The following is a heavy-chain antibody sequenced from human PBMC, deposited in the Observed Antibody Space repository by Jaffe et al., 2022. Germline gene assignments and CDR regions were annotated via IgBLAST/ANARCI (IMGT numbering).Heavy chain of an antibody. D-gene: IGHD7-27*01. Sequence: QVQLQESGPGLVKPSETLSLTCTVSGGSISSYYWSWIRQPPGKGLEWIGYIYYSGSTNYNPSLKSRVTISVDTSKNQFSLKLSSVTAADTAVYYCARDLNWGSRWFDPWGQGTLVTVSS. CDR3: ARDLNWGSRWFDP. CDR1: GGSISSYY. CDR2: IYYSGST. J-gene: IGHJ5*02. V-gene: IGHV4-59*01.